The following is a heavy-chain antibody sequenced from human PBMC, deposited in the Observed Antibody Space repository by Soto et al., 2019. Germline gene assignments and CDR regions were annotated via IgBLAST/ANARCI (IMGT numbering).Heavy chain of an antibody. CDR3: AKDRSSGWPYYFDY. CDR1: GFTFNTYA. Sequence: GGSLRLSCAASGFTFNTYAMTWVRQAPGKGLEWVSGTTDSGGTTYYADSVKGRFTISRDNSKNTLYLLMNSLRAEDTAVYYCAKDRSSGWPYYFDYWGQGTLVTVSS. V-gene: IGHV3-23*01. J-gene: IGHJ4*02. CDR2: TTDSGGTT. D-gene: IGHD6-19*01.